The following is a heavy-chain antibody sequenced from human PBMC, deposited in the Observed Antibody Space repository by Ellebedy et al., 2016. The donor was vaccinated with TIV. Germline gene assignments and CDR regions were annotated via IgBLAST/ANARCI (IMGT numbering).Heavy chain of an antibody. V-gene: IGHV5-51*01. CDR2: IFPHDSDI. J-gene: IGHJ3*01. CDR1: GYSFSTYW. Sequence: GESLKISCQASGYSFSTYWLAWVRQVPGKGLEWMGIIFPHDSDIRYSPSFEGQVTISADKSLSTAYLQWSSLKASDTAVYYCAREFWGMLDVWGQGTMVTVSP. D-gene: IGHD7-27*01. CDR3: AREFWGMLDV.